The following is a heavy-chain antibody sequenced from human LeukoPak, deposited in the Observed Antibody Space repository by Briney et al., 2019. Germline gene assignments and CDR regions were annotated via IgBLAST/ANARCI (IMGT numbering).Heavy chain of an antibody. D-gene: IGHD3-22*01. J-gene: IGHJ4*02. CDR2: VNPGGDST. V-gene: IGHV1-46*02. CDR3: ASGGDDSSGVNYFDY. CDR1: GYTFNNYN. Sequence: EAPVKVSCKASGYTFNNYNIHWLRQAPGQGLEWMGIVNPGGDSTNYAQDFQGRLTLTGDTSTSTAYMELSSLRSEDTAVYYCASGGDDSSGVNYFDYWGQGTLVTVSS.